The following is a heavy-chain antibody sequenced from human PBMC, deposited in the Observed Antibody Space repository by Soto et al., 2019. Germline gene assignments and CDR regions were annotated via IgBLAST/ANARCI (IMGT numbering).Heavy chain of an antibody. CDR3: ARQHRVTHYYDGSGPNYVGP. D-gene: IGHD3-22*01. J-gene: IGHJ5*02. Sequence: SEPLSLTSTVSGASISSTSYYWGWIRQPPGKGLEWIGSIYYTGNTYYSPSLKSPVTISVDTSKNQFSLRLKSVTAADTAVYYCARQHRVTHYYDGSGPNYVGPWGQGTLVT. CDR2: IYYTGNT. CDR1: GASISSTSYY. V-gene: IGHV4-39*01.